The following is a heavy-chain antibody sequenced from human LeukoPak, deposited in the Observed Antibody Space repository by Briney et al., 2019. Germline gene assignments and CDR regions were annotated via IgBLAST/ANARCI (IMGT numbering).Heavy chain of an antibody. CDR3: AREDIVLVDAVRYYYYGMDV. D-gene: IGHD2-15*01. J-gene: IGHJ6*02. Sequence: ASVKVSCKASGYNFISYYMHWVRQAPGQGLEWMGIINPSGGSTSYAQKFQDRVTMTRDTSTSTVYMELSSLKSEDTAVYYCAREDIVLVDAVRYYYYGMDVWGQGTTVTVSS. CDR2: INPSGGST. V-gene: IGHV1-46*01. CDR1: GYNFISYY.